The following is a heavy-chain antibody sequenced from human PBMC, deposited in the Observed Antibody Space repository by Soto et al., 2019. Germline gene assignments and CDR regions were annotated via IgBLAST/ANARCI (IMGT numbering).Heavy chain of an antibody. Sequence: GASGKVSCKASGYNFTRYDMHWVRQAPGQGLEWMGIIDPNGGSISYAQKFQGRVSMTRDTSTSTVYMDLSSLRSEDTAVYYCARDLKGGPTYYDFWSGYSPVDYWGLGTLVTVSS. D-gene: IGHD3-3*01. CDR2: IDPNGGSI. J-gene: IGHJ4*02. CDR1: GYNFTRYD. V-gene: IGHV1-46*03. CDR3: ARDLKGGPTYYDFWSGYSPVDY.